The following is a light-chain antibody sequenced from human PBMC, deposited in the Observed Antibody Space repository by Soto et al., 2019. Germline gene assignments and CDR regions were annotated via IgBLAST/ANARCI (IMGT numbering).Light chain of an antibody. J-gene: IGLJ1*01. V-gene: IGLV2-14*01. CDR1: SSDVGGYND. CDR3: SSYTSTNTLYV. Sequence: QSVLTQPASVSGSPGQSITISCTGTSSDVGGYNDVSWYQQHPGKAPKLMIYEVSNRPSGVSNRFSGSKSGNTASLTISGLRAEDEADYYCSSYTSTNTLYVFGAGTKLTVL. CDR2: EVS.